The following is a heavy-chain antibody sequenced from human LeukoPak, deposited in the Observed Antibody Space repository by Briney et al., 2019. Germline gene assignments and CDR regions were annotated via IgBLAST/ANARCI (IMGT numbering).Heavy chain of an antibody. J-gene: IGHJ6*03. CDR1: GGSISSYY. V-gene: IGHV4-4*07. CDR2: IYTSGST. D-gene: IGHD5-18*01. Sequence: SETLSLTCTVSGGSISSYYWSWIRQPAGKGLEWIGRIYTSGSTNYNPSLKSRVTISVDTSKNQFSLKLSSVTAADTAVYYCARYSYGNYYYYYMDVWGKGTTVTVSS. CDR3: ARYSYGNYYYYYMDV.